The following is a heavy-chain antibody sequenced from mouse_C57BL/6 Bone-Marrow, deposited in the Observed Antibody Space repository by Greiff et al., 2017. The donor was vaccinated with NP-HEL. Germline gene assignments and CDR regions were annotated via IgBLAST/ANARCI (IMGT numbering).Heavy chain of an antibody. Sequence: EVMLVESGGDLVKPGGSLKLSCAASGFTFSSYGMSWVRQTPDKRLEWVATISSGGSYTYYPDSVKGRFTISRDNAKNTLYLQMSSLKSEDTAMYYCARHDSSGTRGAMAYWGQGTSVTVSS. CDR3: ARHDSSGTRGAMAY. CDR2: ISSGGSYT. J-gene: IGHJ4*01. D-gene: IGHD3-2*02. V-gene: IGHV5-6*01. CDR1: GFTFSSYG.